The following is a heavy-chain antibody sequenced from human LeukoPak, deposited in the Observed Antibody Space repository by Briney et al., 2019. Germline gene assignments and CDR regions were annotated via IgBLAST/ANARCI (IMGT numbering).Heavy chain of an antibody. D-gene: IGHD6-19*01. V-gene: IGHV3-9*01. CDR3: ANDGAHSSGWYALDY. J-gene: IGHJ4*02. CDR2: ISWNSGSI. CDR1: GFTFDDYA. Sequence: GGSLRLSCAASGFTFDDYAMHWVRQAPGKGLEWVSGISWNSGSIGYADSVKGRFTISRDKSKNSLYVQIDSLRAADPALSYCANDGAHSSGWYALDYWGQGTLVTVSS.